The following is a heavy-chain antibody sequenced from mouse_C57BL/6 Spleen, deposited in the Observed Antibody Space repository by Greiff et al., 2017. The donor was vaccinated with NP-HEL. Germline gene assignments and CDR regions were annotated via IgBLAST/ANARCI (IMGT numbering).Heavy chain of an antibody. CDR1: GYAFSSSW. D-gene: IGHD1-3*01. CDR3: AIWGAHYYFDY. V-gene: IGHV1-82*01. Sequence: VQLQQSGPALVKPGASVKISCKASGYAFSSSWMNWVKQRPGKGLEWIGRIYPGDGDTNYNGKFKGKATLTADKSSSTAYMQLSSLTSEDSAVYFCAIWGAHYYFDYWGQGTTLTVSS. J-gene: IGHJ2*01. CDR2: IYPGDGDT.